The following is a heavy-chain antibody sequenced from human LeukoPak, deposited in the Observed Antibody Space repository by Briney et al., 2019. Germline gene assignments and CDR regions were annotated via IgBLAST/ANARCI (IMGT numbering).Heavy chain of an antibody. D-gene: IGHD6-13*01. CDR3: ARDPHSSSWYWYWFDP. J-gene: IGHJ5*02. CDR2: ISYDGSNK. CDR1: GFTFSSYG. V-gene: IGHV3-30*03. Sequence: GGSLRLSCAASGFTFSSYGMHWVRQAPGKGLEWVAVISYDGSNKYYADSVKGRFTISRDNSKNTLYLQMNSLRAEDTAVYYCARDPHSSSWYWYWFDPWGQGTLVTVSS.